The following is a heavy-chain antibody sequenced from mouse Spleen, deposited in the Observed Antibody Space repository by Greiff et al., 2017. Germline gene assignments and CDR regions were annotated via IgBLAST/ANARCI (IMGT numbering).Heavy chain of an antibody. J-gene: IGHJ4*01. CDR1: GYTFTDYE. CDR3: TRSLDYYAMDY. D-gene: IGHD2-10*02. V-gene: IGHV1-15*01. CDR2: IDPETGGT. Sequence: VQLQQSGAELVRPGASVTLSCKASGYTFTDYEMHWVKQTPVHGLEWIGAIDPETGGTAYNQKFKGKAILTADKSSSTAYMELRSLTSEDSAVYYCTRSLDYYAMDYWGQGTSVTVSS.